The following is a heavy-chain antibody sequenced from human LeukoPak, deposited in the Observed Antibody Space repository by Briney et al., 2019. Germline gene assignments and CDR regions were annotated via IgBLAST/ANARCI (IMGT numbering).Heavy chain of an antibody. CDR3: AREGYYAFDI. CDR1: GFTFSSYE. CDR2: ISHDGRNQ. D-gene: IGHD3-22*01. Sequence: PGGSLRLSCATSGFTFSSYEMNWVRQAPGKGLEWVALISHDGRNQFYPDSVKGRFTISRDNSKNTLSLQMNSLRAEDTAMYYCAREGYYAFDIWGQGTMVTVSS. J-gene: IGHJ3*02. V-gene: IGHV3-30*04.